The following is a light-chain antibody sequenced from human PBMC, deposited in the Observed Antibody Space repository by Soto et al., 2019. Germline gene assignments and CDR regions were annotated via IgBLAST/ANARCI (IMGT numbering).Light chain of an antibody. CDR3: CSYAGTSPHNV. Sequence: QSVLTQPASVSGSPGQSITISCTGTSSDVGSYKLVSWYQQHPGKAPKLMISEVSKRPSGISDRFSGSKSGSTASLTISGLQAEDEADYYCCSYAGTSPHNVFGGGTQLTVL. J-gene: IGLJ7*01. CDR1: SSDVGSYKL. CDR2: EVS. V-gene: IGLV2-23*02.